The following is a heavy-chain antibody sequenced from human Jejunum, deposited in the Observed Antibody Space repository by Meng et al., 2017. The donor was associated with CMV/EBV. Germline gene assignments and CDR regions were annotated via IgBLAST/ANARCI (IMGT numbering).Heavy chain of an antibody. Sequence: AYGLTFTIYSINWVRQAPGKGLEWLSYISGSSTYIYHADSVKGRFTISRDNAKNSVYLQMNSLRAEDTAVYYCARAIDYGDPNWFDPWGQGTLVTVSS. CDR1: GLTFTIYS. V-gene: IGHV3-21*01. D-gene: IGHD4-17*01. J-gene: IGHJ5*02. CDR3: ARAIDYGDPNWFDP. CDR2: ISGSSTYI.